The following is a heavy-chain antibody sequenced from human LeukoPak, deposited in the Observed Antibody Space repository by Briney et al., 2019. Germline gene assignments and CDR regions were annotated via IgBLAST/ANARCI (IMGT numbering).Heavy chain of an antibody. CDR1: GYSISSGYY. D-gene: IGHD3-9*01. J-gene: IGHJ6*03. CDR2: IYYSGST. V-gene: IGHV4-61*01. CDR3: ARGLGYYDILTGYYPIPYYYYMDV. Sequence: SETLSLTCTVSGYSISSGYYWGWIRQPPGKGLEWIGYIYYSGSTNYNPSLKSRVTISVDTSKNQFSLKLSSVTAADTAVYYCARGLGYYDILTGYYPIPYYYYMDVWGKGTTVTVSS.